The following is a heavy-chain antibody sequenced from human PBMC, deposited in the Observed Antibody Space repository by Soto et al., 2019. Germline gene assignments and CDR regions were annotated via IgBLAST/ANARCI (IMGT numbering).Heavy chain of an antibody. CDR1: GYTLTELS. Sequence: ASVKVSCKVSGYTLTELSMHWVRQAPGKGLEWMGGFDPEDGETIYAQKFQGRVTMTEDTSTDTAYMELSSLRSEDTAVYYCATGLREILPANYYYYYYMDVWGKGTTVTVSS. J-gene: IGHJ6*03. D-gene: IGHD3-10*01. V-gene: IGHV1-24*01. CDR3: ATGLREILPANYYYYYYMDV. CDR2: FDPEDGET.